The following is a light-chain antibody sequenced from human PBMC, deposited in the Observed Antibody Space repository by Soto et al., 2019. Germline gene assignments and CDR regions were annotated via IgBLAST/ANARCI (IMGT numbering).Light chain of an antibody. CDR3: QHYNSSGT. J-gene: IGKJ1*01. Sequence: DIQMTQSPSTLPASVGERATITCRASQSIDRWLAWYQQRPGKAPKLLIYHASSLETGLPSRFSGSGSGTEFTLTISRLTPDDFATYYRQHYNSSGTVGQGTKGDIK. CDR2: HAS. V-gene: IGKV1-5*01. CDR1: QSIDRW.